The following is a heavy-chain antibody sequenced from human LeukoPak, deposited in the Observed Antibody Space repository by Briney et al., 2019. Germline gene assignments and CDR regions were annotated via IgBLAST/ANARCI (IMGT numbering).Heavy chain of an antibody. V-gene: IGHV4-34*01. D-gene: IGHD3-16*02. CDR1: GGSFSGYY. J-gene: IGHJ4*02. CDR2: INHSGST. Sequence: SETLSLTCAVYGGSFSGYYWSWIRQPPGKGLEWIGEINHSGSTNHNPSLKSRVTISVDTSKNQFSLKLSSVTAADTAVYYCARGGYYDYVWGSYRYRYYFDYWGQGTLVTVSS. CDR3: ARGGYYDYVWGSYRYRYYFDY.